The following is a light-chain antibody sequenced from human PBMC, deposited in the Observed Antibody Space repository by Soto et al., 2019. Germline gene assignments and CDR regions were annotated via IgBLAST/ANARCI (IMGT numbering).Light chain of an antibody. Sequence: EIVLTQSPGTLSLSPGEGATLSCRASQSVTNSYLAWYQQKPGQAPRLLIYDASSRATGIPDRFSGSGSGTDFTLTISRLEPEDFAVYYCQQYSRSPQTFGQGTEVEFK. CDR2: DAS. J-gene: IGKJ1*01. CDR1: QSVTNSY. CDR3: QQYSRSPQT. V-gene: IGKV3-20*01.